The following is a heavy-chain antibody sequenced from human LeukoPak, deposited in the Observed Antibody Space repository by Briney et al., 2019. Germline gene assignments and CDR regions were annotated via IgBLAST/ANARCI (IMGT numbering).Heavy chain of an antibody. V-gene: IGHV1-8*01. CDR1: GYTFTSYD. D-gene: IGHD2-21*02. CDR3: AMIPTYCGGDCPLDY. CDR2: MNPNSGNT. Sequence: ASVKVSCEASGYTFTSYDINWVRQATGQGLEWMGWMNPNSGNTGYAQKFQGRVTMTRNTSISTAYMELSSLRSEDTAVYYCAMIPTYCGGDCPLDYWGQGTLVTVSS. J-gene: IGHJ4*02.